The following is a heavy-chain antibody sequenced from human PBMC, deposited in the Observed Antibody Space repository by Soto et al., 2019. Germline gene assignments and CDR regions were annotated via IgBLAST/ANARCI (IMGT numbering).Heavy chain of an antibody. CDR1: GFTLSGYD. J-gene: IGHJ6*02. Sequence: GGSLRLSCGASGFTLSGYDMSWVRLSPGKGLEWVSVIGSSGGGTYYADSVKGRFTISRDNSKLYLQMSRLRAEDTALYMCVRHAKLTSVTANVGYYYGLDIWGQGTTVTVSS. D-gene: IGHD4-4*01. V-gene: IGHV3-23*01. CDR3: VRHAKLTSVTANVGYYYGLDI. CDR2: IGSSGGGT.